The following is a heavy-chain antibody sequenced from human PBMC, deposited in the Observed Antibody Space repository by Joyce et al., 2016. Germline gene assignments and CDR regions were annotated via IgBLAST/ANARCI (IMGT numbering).Heavy chain of an antibody. J-gene: IGHJ6*02. V-gene: IGHV5-51*01. CDR3: ARYGPGEV. CDR2: YQPGDSDT. D-gene: IGHD4-17*01. Sequence: EVQLVQSGAELKKPGESLKISCKALGYSFTSYWIGWVRQMPGKGLEWVGIYQPGDSDTRYGPYYQGRVTKSADKSISTAYLQWRSLKASDTAMYYCARYGPGEVWGQGTTVTVSS. CDR1: GYSFTSYW.